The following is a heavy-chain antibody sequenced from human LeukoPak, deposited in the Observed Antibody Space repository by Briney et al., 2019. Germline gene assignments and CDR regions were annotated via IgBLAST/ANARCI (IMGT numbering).Heavy chain of an antibody. Sequence: ASVKVSCKASGYTFTGYYMHWVRQAPGQGLEWMGWINPNSGGTNYAQKFQGRVTMTRDTSISTAYMELSRLRSDDTAVYYCARDLRWLDVGNFVYWGQGTMVTVSS. D-gene: IGHD4-23*01. CDR1: GYTFTGYY. CDR2: INPNSGGT. J-gene: IGHJ4*02. V-gene: IGHV1-2*02. CDR3: ARDLRWLDVGNFVY.